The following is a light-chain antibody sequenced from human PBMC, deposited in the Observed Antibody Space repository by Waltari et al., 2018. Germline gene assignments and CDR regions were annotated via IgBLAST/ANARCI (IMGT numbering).Light chain of an antibody. Sequence: QSALTQPASVSGSPGQSITISCTGTTSDVGASHYVPWYQHYPGKAPKLMIYEVTKRPAGVPNRFSGSKSGNTAPLTISGLQAEDEADYYCSSFTTTTWVSGGGTKVTVL. CDR3: SSFTTTTWV. V-gene: IGLV2-14*01. J-gene: IGLJ3*02. CDR1: TSDVGASHY. CDR2: EVT.